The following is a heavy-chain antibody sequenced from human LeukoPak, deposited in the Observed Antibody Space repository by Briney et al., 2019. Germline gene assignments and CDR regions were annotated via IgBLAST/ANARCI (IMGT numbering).Heavy chain of an antibody. V-gene: IGHV4-61*02. Sequence: PSETLSLTCTVSGGSISSGGYYWSWIRQPAGKGLEWIGRIYTSGSTNYNPSLKSRVTMSVDTSKNQFSLKLSSVTAADTAVYYCARNDYYDSSGYAFDIWGQGTMVTVSS. CDR3: ARNDYYDSSGYAFDI. D-gene: IGHD3-22*01. CDR1: GGSISSGGYY. J-gene: IGHJ3*02. CDR2: IYTSGST.